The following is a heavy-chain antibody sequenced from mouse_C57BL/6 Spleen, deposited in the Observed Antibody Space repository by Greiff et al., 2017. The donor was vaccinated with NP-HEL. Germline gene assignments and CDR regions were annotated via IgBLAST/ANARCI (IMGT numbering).Heavy chain of an antibody. CDR1: GFTFSDYG. Sequence: DVMLVESGGGLVKPGGSLKLSCAASGFTFSDYGMHWVRQAPEKGLEWVAYISSGSSTIYYADTVKGRFTISRDNAKNPLFLQMPSLRSEDTAMYYCARRSYYYGSNDYVDNWGQGTTLTVSS. J-gene: IGHJ2*01. CDR3: ARRSYYYGSNDYVDN. V-gene: IGHV5-17*01. D-gene: IGHD1-1*01. CDR2: ISSGSSTI.